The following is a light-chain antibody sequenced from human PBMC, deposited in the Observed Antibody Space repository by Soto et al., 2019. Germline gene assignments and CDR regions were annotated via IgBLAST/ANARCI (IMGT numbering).Light chain of an antibody. CDR2: KAS. V-gene: IGKV1-5*03. Sequence: DIQMNQSPSTLSASVGDRVTITCWASQSISSWLAWYQQKPGKAPKLLIYKASSLESGVPSRFSGSGSGTEFTLTISSLQPDDFATYYCQQFHSFSPTFGQGTKVDIK. CDR3: QQFHSFSPT. J-gene: IGKJ1*01. CDR1: QSISSW.